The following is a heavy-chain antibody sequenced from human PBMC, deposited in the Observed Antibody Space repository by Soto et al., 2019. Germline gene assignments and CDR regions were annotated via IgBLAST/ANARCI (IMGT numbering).Heavy chain of an antibody. J-gene: IGHJ6*02. Sequence: QVQLQESGPGLVKPSETLSLTCTVSGGSISSYYWSWIRQPPGKGLEWIGYIYYSGSTSYNPSLKSRVTISVDTSKNQFSLKLSSVTAADTAVYYCARDRPVAGRLLIPDYYYYYGMDVWGQGTTVTVSS. CDR1: GGSISSYY. CDR3: ARDRPVAGRLLIPDYYYYYGMDV. D-gene: IGHD6-19*01. V-gene: IGHV4-59*01. CDR2: IYYSGST.